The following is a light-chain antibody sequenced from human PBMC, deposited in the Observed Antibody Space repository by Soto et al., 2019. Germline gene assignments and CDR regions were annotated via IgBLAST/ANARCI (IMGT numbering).Light chain of an antibody. CDR2: ANN. J-gene: IGLJ1*01. Sequence: QSVLTQPPSVSGAPGQSVTIACTGSSSNIGAGSDVHWYXQLPGTSPKLVIYANNNRPSGVPDRFSRYKSGTSASMAITGLQAEDEAAYYCQSYDSSRSGYVFGTGTKVTVL. V-gene: IGLV1-40*01. CDR1: SSNIGAGSD. CDR3: QSYDSSRSGYV.